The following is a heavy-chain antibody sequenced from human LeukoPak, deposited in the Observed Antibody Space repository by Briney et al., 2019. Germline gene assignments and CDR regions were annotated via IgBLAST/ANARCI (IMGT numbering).Heavy chain of an antibody. J-gene: IGHJ4*02. V-gene: IGHV1-58*02. D-gene: IGHD3-22*01. CDR3: AALVDYYDSSGYYVDY. Sequence: SVKVSCKDSGFIFTRSAMQWVRQARGQRLEWIGWIVVGSGNTNYAQKFQERVTISRDMSTSTAYMELSSLRSEDTAVYYCAALVDYYDSSGYYVDYCGQGTLVTVSS. CDR1: GFIFTRSA. CDR2: IVVGSGNT.